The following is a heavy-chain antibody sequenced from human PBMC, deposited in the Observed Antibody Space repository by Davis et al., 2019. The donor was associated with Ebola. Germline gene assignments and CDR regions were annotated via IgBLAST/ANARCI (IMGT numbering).Heavy chain of an antibody. CDR1: GFTFDDYA. CDR3: ARDEGCSSTSCFIYYYYGMDV. D-gene: IGHD2-2*01. Sequence: GGSLRLSCAASGFTFDDYAMHWVRQAPGKGLEWVSAISGSGGSTYYADSVKGRFTISRDNAKNSLYLQMNSLRAEDTAVYYCARDEGCSSTSCFIYYYYGMDVWGQGTTVTVSS. J-gene: IGHJ6*02. V-gene: IGHV3-23*01. CDR2: ISGSGGST.